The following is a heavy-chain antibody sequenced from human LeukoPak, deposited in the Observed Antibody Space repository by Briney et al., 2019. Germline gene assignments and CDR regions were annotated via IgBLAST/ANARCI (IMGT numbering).Heavy chain of an antibody. CDR3: AKTPRGDV. V-gene: IGHV3-30-3*02. Sequence: GGSLRLSCAASGFTFSSYAMHWVRQAPGKGLEWVAVISYDGSNKYYADSVKGRFTISRDNSKNTLYLQMNSLRAEDTAVYYCAKTPRGDVWGQGTTATVSS. D-gene: IGHD3-10*01. J-gene: IGHJ6*02. CDR2: ISYDGSNK. CDR1: GFTFSSYA.